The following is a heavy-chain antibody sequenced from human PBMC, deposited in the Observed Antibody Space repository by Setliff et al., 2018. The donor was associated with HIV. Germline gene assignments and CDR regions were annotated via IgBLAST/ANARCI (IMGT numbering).Heavy chain of an antibody. Sequence: ASVKVSCKVSGSSLTELSIHWVRQTPGKGLQWMGGFDPEDGPDDGQTIYARKFQGRVTMTEDTSKDTAYMVLARLTSEDTAVYFCATVGPTGAYFHDWGQGTLVTV. CDR3: ATVGPTGAYFHD. CDR1: GSSLTELS. CDR2: FDPEDGPDDGQT. D-gene: IGHD1-26*01. V-gene: IGHV1-24*01. J-gene: IGHJ4*02.